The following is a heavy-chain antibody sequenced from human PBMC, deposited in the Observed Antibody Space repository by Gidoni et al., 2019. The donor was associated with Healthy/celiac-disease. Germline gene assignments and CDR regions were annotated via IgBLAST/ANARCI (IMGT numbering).Heavy chain of an antibody. V-gene: IGHV3-23*01. CDR1: DFTFSRYS. CDR3: ASGNIVVVVAATQRGLSFDY. Sequence: EVQLLESGGGLVQPGGSLRLSCAASDFTFSRYSMSWVRQAPGKGLEWVSAISGSGGSTYYADSVKGRFTISRDNSKNTLYLQMNSLRAEDTAVYYCASGNIVVVVAATQRGLSFDYWGQGTLVTVSS. CDR2: ISGSGGST. D-gene: IGHD2-15*01. J-gene: IGHJ4*02.